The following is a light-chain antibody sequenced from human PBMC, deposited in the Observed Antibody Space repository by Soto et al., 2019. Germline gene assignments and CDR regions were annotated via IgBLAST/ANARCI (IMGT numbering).Light chain of an antibody. CDR1: SSNIGAGYD. J-gene: IGLJ1*01. CDR2: GNS. Sequence: QSVLTQPPSVSGAPGQRVTISCTGSSSNIGAGYDVHWYQQLPGTAPKLLIYGNSNRPSGVPDRFSGSKSGTSASLAITGLQAEDEADYYCQSYDSSLSGPYVFGTGPKVTGL. V-gene: IGLV1-40*01. CDR3: QSYDSSLSGPYV.